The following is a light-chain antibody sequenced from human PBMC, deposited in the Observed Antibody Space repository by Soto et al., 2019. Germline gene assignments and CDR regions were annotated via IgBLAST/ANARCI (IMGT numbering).Light chain of an antibody. CDR2: EGT. Sequence: QPVLTQPASVSGSPGQSITISCTGTSSDVGSYNLVSWYQQHPGKAPKLMIYEGTKRPSGVSNRFSGSKSGTTASLTISGLQAEDEADYYCCSYAGSSTFVFGGGTKVTVL. CDR3: CSYAGSSTFV. J-gene: IGLJ2*01. V-gene: IGLV2-23*03. CDR1: SSDVGSYNL.